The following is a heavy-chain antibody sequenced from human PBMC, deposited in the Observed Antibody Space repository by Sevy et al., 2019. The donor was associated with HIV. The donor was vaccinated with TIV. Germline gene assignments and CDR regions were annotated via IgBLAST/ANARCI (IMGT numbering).Heavy chain of an antibody. Sequence: GESLKISCAASGFTFSSYAMHWVRQAPGKGLEWVAVISYDGSNKYYADSVKGRFTISRDNSKNTLYLQMNSLRAEDTAVYYCARDGYIGYDFDYWGQRTLVTVSS. J-gene: IGHJ4*02. D-gene: IGHD5-12*01. CDR3: ARDGYIGYDFDY. CDR2: ISYDGSNK. CDR1: GFTFSSYA. V-gene: IGHV3-30-3*01.